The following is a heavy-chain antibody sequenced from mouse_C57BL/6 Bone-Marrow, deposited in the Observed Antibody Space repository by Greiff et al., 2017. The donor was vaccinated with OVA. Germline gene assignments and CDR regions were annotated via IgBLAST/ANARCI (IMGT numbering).Heavy chain of an antibody. Sequence: QVQLQQPGAELVKPGASVKLSCKASGYTFTSYWMHWVKQRPGQGLEWIGMIHPNSGSTNYNEKFKSKATLTVDKSSSTAYMQLSSLTSEDSAVDYCARRDYGSSYGYWGQGTTLTVSS. J-gene: IGHJ2*01. CDR2: IHPNSGST. CDR3: ARRDYGSSYGY. D-gene: IGHD1-1*01. CDR1: GYTFTSYW. V-gene: IGHV1-64*01.